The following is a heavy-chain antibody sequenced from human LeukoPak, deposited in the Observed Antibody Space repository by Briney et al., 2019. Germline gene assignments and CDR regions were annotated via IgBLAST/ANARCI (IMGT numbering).Heavy chain of an antibody. V-gene: IGHV3-23*01. Sequence: GSLRLSCVASGVTLSNYAMSWARQAPGKGLEWVSGISSSGSGGNTYYADSVKGRFTTSRDSSRNTLFLHMNTLRAEDTAIYYCAKDRTVGASYWYFDLWGRGTLVTVSS. CDR2: ISSSGSGGNT. CDR3: AKDRTVGASYWYFDL. D-gene: IGHD1-26*01. CDR1: GVTLSNYA. J-gene: IGHJ2*01.